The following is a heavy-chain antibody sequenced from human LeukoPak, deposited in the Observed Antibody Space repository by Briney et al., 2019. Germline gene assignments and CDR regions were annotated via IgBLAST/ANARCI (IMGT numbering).Heavy chain of an antibody. Sequence: GASVKVSCKASGFTFTNSAMQWVRQARGQRLEWIGWIVVASGNTKYAQKFQERVTITRDMSTSTAYMELSNLSPEDTAVYYCAAAPIEMQQRGFDYWGQGTLVTVSS. CDR1: GFTFTNSA. V-gene: IGHV1-58*02. D-gene: IGHD5-24*01. J-gene: IGHJ4*02. CDR3: AAAPIEMQQRGFDY. CDR2: IVVASGNT.